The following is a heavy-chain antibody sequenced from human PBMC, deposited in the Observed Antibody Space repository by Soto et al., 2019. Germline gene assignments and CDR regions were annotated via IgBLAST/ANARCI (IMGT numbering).Heavy chain of an antibody. D-gene: IGHD2-15*01. CDR2: INPSGGST. Sequence: ASVKVSCKASGYTFTSYYMHWVRQAPGQGLEWMGIINPSGGSTSYAQKFQGRVTMTRDTSTSTVYMELSGLRSEDTAVYYCARVGRSLNWFDPWGQGTLVTVSS. V-gene: IGHV1-46*01. CDR1: GYTFTSYY. J-gene: IGHJ5*02. CDR3: ARVGRSLNWFDP.